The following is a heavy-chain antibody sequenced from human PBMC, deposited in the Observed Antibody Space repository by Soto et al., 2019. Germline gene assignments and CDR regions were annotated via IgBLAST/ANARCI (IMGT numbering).Heavy chain of an antibody. CDR1: GGPFRGYY. D-gene: IGHD3-9*01. CDR2: INDRGSI. J-gene: IGHJ2*01. CDR3: ARESHDSLTGPPWVWYFDL. Sequence: QVQLQQWGAGPLRPLETLSLTCGVSGGPFRGYYWAWIRQSPGKGLEWIGEINDRGSINYNPSLNRRVSISVDTSMNHYSLNLRSLTAADTAVYYCARESHDSLTGPPWVWYFDLWGRGTLVTVSS. V-gene: IGHV4-34*01.